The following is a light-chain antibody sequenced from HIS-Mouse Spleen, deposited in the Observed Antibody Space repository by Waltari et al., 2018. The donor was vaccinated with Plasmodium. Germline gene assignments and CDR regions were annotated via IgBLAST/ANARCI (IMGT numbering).Light chain of an antibody. V-gene: IGLV2-23*01. Sequence: QSALTQPASVSGSPGQSITISCTGTSSYVGSYNLVSWYKQHPGKAPKLMIYEGSKRPSGVSNRFSGSKSGNTASLTISGLQAEDEADYYCCSYAGSSTNWVFGGGTKLTVL. J-gene: IGLJ3*02. CDR1: SSYVGSYNL. CDR3: CSYAGSSTNWV. CDR2: EGS.